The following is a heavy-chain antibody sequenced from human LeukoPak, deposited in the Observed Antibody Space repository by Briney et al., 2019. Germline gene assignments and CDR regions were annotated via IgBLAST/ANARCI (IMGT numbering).Heavy chain of an antibody. CDR3: AKVSAWAMVGATYFDY. V-gene: IGHV3-23*01. CDR2: ISGNSGST. Sequence: GGSLRLSCAASGFTFSSYAMSWVRQAPGKGLEWVSSISGNSGSTYYADSVKGRFTISRDNSKNTVYLQMNSLRAEDTAVYYCAKVSAWAMVGATYFDYWGQGTLVTVSS. CDR1: GFTFSSYA. J-gene: IGHJ4*02. D-gene: IGHD1-26*01.